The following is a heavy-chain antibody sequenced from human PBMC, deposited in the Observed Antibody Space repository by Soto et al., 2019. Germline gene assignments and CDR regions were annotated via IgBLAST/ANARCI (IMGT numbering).Heavy chain of an antibody. V-gene: IGHV1-18*01. CDR3: ARATPYDYIWGTYSRYMDV. J-gene: IGHJ6*03. CDR2: ISTYNGNT. Sequence: QVQLVQSGPEVKTPGASVMVSCKASGYAFSSYGISWVRQAPGQGLEWMGWISTYNGNTNFAPKLQGRVTMTRDTSTSTAYMELRSLRSDDSAVYYCARATPYDYIWGTYSRYMDVWGKGTTVTVSS. CDR1: GYAFSSYG. D-gene: IGHD3-16*01.